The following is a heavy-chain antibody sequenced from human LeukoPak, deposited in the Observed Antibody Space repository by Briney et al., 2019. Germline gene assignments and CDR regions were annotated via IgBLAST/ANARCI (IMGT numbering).Heavy chain of an antibody. D-gene: IGHD3-10*01. CDR2: IYYSGST. V-gene: IGHV4-39*01. CDR3: AGLWFGELLYNWFDP. Sequence: SETLSLTCTVSGGSISSSSYYWGWIRQPPGKGLEWIGSIYYSGSTYYNPSLKSRVTISVDTSKNQFSLKLSSVTDADTAVYYCAGLWFGELLYNWFDPWGQGPLVTVSS. CDR1: GGSISSSSYY. J-gene: IGHJ5*01.